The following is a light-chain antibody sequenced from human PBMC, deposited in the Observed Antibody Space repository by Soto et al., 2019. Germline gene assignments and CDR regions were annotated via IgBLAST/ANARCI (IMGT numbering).Light chain of an antibody. CDR3: SSYTSSSTYV. CDR1: SSDVGGYNY. CDR2: EVS. J-gene: IGLJ1*01. V-gene: IGLV2-14*01. Sequence: QSVLTQPASVSGSPGQSITISCTGTSSDVGGYNYVSWYQQHPGKAPKLMIYEVSNRPSGVSNRFSGSKSGNTASLTISGXXXXXXXDYYCSSYTSSSTYVFGTGTKV.